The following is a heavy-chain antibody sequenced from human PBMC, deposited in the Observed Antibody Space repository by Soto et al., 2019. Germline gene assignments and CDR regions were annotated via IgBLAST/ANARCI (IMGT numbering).Heavy chain of an antibody. D-gene: IGHD3-16*01. CDR1: GYIFVNYG. CDR2: ISPYTGNT. V-gene: IGHV1-18*01. Sequence: QVQLVQSGDEVKKPGASVKVSCKASGYIFVNYGIAWVRRAPGQGLEWMGWISPYTGNTHSATKVQGRLTMTTDTSTSTAYMDLGSLTSDDTAVYYCVMVDNYVTPTPQDVWSQGTTVTVSS. J-gene: IGHJ6*02. CDR3: VMVDNYVTPTPQDV.